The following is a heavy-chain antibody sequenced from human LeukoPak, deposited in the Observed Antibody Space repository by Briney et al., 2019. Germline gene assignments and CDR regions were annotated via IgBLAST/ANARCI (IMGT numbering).Heavy chain of an antibody. J-gene: IGHJ5*02. CDR1: GGSFSGYY. Sequence: SETLSLTCAVYGGSFSGYYWSWIRQPPGKGLEWIGEINHSGSTNYNPSLKSRVTISVDTSKNQFSLKLSSVTAADTAVYYCARRKIAAAGLNWFDPWGQGTLVTVSS. CDR2: INHSGST. D-gene: IGHD6-13*01. V-gene: IGHV4-34*01. CDR3: ARRKIAAAGLNWFDP.